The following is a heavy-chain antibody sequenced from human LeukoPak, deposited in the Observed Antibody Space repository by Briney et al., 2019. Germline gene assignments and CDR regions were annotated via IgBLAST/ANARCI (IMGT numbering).Heavy chain of an antibody. V-gene: IGHV1-18*01. D-gene: IGHD6-19*01. J-gene: IGHJ6*02. CDR1: GYTFTGYG. CDR2: ISAYNGNT. Sequence: ASVKVSCKASGYTFTGYGISWVRQAPGQGLEWMGWISAYNGNTNYAQKVQGRVTMTTDTSTSTAYMELRSLRSDDTAVYYCAREGWYYDSSLYYYGMDVWGQGTTVTVSS. CDR3: AREGWYYDSSLYYYGMDV.